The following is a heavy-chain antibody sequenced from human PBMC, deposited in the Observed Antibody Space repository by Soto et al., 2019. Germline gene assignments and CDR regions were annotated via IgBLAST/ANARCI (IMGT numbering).Heavy chain of an antibody. J-gene: IGHJ4*02. Sequence: QVQLVESGGGVVQPGRSLRLYCAASGFPFNTHSMHWVRQAPGKGLEWVALISYDGNSEYYADSVKGRFTVSRDNSKNTLYLQINSLKLDDTAVYYCARGSGPSDFWGQGVLVTVSS. CDR3: ARGSGPSDF. CDR1: GFPFNTHS. CDR2: ISYDGNSE. D-gene: IGHD1-1*01. V-gene: IGHV3-30-3*01.